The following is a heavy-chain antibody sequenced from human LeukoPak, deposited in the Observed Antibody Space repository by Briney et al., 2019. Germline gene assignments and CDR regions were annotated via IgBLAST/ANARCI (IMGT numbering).Heavy chain of an antibody. J-gene: IGHJ6*02. CDR1: GGSISSGGYY. Sequence: SETLSLTCTVSGGSISSGGYYWSWIRQHPGKGLEWIGYIYYSGSTYCNPSLKSRVTISVDTSRNQFSLKLSSVTAADTAVYYCARGDFWNIWYYYYYGMDVWGQGTTVTVSS. CDR2: IYYSGST. V-gene: IGHV4-31*03. D-gene: IGHD3-3*01. CDR3: ARGDFWNIWYYYYYGMDV.